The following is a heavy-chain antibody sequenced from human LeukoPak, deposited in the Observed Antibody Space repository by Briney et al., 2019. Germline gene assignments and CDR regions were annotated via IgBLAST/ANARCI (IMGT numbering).Heavy chain of an antibody. D-gene: IGHD1-26*01. Sequence: GGFLRLSCAASGFTFSSYSMNWVRQAPGKGLEWVSSISSSSSYIYYADSVKGRLTISRDNAKNSLYLQMNSLRAEDTAVYYCARDPRGWDWFDPWGQGTLVTVSS. J-gene: IGHJ5*02. CDR3: ARDPRGWDWFDP. V-gene: IGHV3-21*01. CDR1: GFTFSSYS. CDR2: ISSSSSYI.